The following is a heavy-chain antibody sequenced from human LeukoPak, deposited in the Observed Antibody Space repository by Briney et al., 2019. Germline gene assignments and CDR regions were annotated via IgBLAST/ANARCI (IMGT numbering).Heavy chain of an antibody. V-gene: IGHV4-59*01. Sequence: ASETLSLTCTVSGGSISSYYWSWIRQPPGKGLEWIGYIYYSGSTNYNPSLKSRVTISVDTSKNQFSLKLSSVTAADTAVYYCARRYCSSNSCYFHFDYWGQGTLVTVSS. J-gene: IGHJ4*02. D-gene: IGHD2-2*01. CDR3: ARRYCSSNSCYFHFDY. CDR1: GGSISSYY. CDR2: IYYSGST.